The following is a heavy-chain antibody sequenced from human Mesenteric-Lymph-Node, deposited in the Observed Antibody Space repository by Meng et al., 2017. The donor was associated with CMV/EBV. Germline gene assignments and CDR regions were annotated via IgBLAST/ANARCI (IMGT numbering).Heavy chain of an antibody. CDR3: ANSGGSRRFLEWLYPGY. CDR2: ISGSGGST. Sequence: GGSLRLSCAASGFTFSSYAMSWVRQAPGKGLEWVSAISGSGGSTYYADSVKGRFTISRDNSKNTLYLQMNSLRAEDTAVYYCANSGGSRRFLEWLYPGYWGQGTLVTVSS. V-gene: IGHV3-23*01. J-gene: IGHJ4*02. D-gene: IGHD3-3*01. CDR1: GFTFSSYA.